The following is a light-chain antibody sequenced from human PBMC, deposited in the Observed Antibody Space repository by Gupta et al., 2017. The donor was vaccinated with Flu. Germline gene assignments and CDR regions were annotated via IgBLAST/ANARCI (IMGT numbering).Light chain of an antibody. J-gene: IGKJ1*01. Sequence: PATLSLSPGERATLSCRASQSVGSYLGWYQHKPGQAPRLLIYDASNRAAGIPARFSGSGSGTDFTLTISSLEPEDFAVYYCQHRSNWPRTFGQGTKVEIK. CDR3: QHRSNWPRT. CDR1: QSVGSY. CDR2: DAS. V-gene: IGKV3-11*01.